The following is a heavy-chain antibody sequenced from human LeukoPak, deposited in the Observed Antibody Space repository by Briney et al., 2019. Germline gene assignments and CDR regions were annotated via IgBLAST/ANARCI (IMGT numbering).Heavy chain of an antibody. V-gene: IGHV3-7*01. CDR3: AREKYCSGASCYVFDY. D-gene: IGHD2-15*01. J-gene: IGHJ4*02. CDR2: IKQDGSEK. CDR1: GFTFSSYW. Sequence: GGSLRLSCAASGFTFSSYWMSWVRQAPGKGLEWVANIKQDGSEKYYVDSVKGRFTISRDNAKNSLYLQMNSLRAEDTAVYYCAREKYCSGASCYVFDYWGQGTLVTVSS.